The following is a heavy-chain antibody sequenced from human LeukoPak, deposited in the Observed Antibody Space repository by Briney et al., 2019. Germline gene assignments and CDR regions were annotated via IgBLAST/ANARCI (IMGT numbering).Heavy chain of an antibody. V-gene: IGHV3-23*01. CDR3: ATIVATILDAFDI. CDR2: ISGSGGST. J-gene: IGHJ3*02. CDR1: GFTFRSHA. D-gene: IGHD5-12*01. Sequence: GGSLRLSCAASGFTFRSHAMSWVRQAPGKGLEWVSGISGSGGSTYYADSVKGRFTISRDNSKNTLYLQMNSLRVEDTAVYYCATIVATILDAFDIWGQGTMVTVSP.